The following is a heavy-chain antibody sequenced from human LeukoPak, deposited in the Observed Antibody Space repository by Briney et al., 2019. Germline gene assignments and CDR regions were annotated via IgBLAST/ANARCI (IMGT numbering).Heavy chain of an antibody. CDR3: ARGRNYFENWGYYYYFDY. CDR1: GGSFRGYY. Sequence: SETLSLTCAVSGGSFRGYYWNWIRQSPGKGLEWAGEINSSGGTSYNPSLKSRLTLSVDTSKYQFSLKLNSVTAADTAVYYCARGRNYFENWGYYYYFDYWGQGTLVTVAS. J-gene: IGHJ4*02. V-gene: IGHV4-34*01. CDR2: INSSGGT. D-gene: IGHD1-26*01.